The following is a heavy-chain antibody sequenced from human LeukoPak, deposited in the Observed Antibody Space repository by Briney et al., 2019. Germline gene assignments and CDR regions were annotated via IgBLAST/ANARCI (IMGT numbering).Heavy chain of an antibody. CDR2: IYSGGST. CDR1: GFTVSSNY. Sequence: PGGSLRLSCAASGFTVSSNYMSWVRQAPGKGLEWVSVIYSGGSTYYADSVKGRFTISRDNSKNTLYLQMNSLRAEDTAVYYCVSTMIVVVIKMGWGQGTLVTVSS. D-gene: IGHD3-22*01. CDR3: VSTMIVVVIKMG. J-gene: IGHJ4*02. V-gene: IGHV3-53*01.